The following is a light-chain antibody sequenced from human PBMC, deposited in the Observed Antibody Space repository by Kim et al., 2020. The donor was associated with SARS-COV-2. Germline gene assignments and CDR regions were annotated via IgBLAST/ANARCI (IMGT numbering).Light chain of an antibody. CDR3: QQSYSIPLT. CDR1: QSISTY. J-gene: IGKJ4*01. V-gene: IGKV1-39*01. Sequence: ASVGDRVTITCRASQSISTYLNWYQQIPGKAPKVLIYGASSLQRGVPSRFSGSGSGTDFTLTISSLQPEDFAVYYCQQSYSIPLTFGGGTKVDIK. CDR2: GAS.